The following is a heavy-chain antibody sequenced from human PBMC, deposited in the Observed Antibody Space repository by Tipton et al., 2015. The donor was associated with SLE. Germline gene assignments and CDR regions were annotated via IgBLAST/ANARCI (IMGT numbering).Heavy chain of an antibody. CDR1: GDSISSDYYY. Sequence: TLSLTCTVSGDSISSDYYYWSWIRQHPGKGLEWIGYIYYSGITSYNPSLKSRASISVDTSKNQFSLRLTSVTAADTAVFYCARGLSWGNYHWGAFNYWGRGTLVTVSS. J-gene: IGHJ4*02. D-gene: IGHD3-16*01. V-gene: IGHV4-31*03. CDR3: ARGLSWGNYHWGAFNY. CDR2: IYYSGIT.